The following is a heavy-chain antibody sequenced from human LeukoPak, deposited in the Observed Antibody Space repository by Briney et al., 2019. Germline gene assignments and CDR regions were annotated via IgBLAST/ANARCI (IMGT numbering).Heavy chain of an antibody. Sequence: ASVKASCKASGYTFTGYYIHWVRQAPGQGLEWMGWINPNSDDTNYAQKLQGRVTMTTDTSTSTAYMELRSLRSDDTAVYYCARNVVGDCSSTSCYTDYWGQGTLVTVSS. CDR1: GYTFTGYY. CDR3: ARNVVGDCSSTSCYTDY. V-gene: IGHV1-2*02. CDR2: INPNSDDT. J-gene: IGHJ4*02. D-gene: IGHD2-2*02.